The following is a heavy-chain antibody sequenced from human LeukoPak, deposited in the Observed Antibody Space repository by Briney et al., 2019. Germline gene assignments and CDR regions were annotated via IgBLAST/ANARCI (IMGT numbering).Heavy chain of an antibody. CDR2: ISYDGSNK. Sequence: GGSLRLSCAASGFTFSSYAMHWVRQAPGKGLEWVAVISYDGSNKYYADSVKGRFTISRDNSKNTLYLQMNSLRAEDTAVYYCARDQVPLIVVVIAILDYWGQGTLVTVSS. J-gene: IGHJ4*02. D-gene: IGHD2-21*01. CDR1: GFTFSSYA. CDR3: ARDQVPLIVVVIAILDY. V-gene: IGHV3-30-3*01.